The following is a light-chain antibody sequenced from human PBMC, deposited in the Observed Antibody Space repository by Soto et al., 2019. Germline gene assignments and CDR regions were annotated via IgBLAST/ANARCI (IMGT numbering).Light chain of an antibody. Sequence: EIVLTQSPGTLSLSPGERATLSCSASQSVSSSYLAWYQQKPGQAPRLLIYGASSRATGIPDRFSGSGSGTDFTLTISRLEPEDFAVYDCQQYGSSPFGQGTRLEIK. J-gene: IGKJ5*01. V-gene: IGKV3-20*01. CDR1: QSVSSSY. CDR3: QQYGSSP. CDR2: GAS.